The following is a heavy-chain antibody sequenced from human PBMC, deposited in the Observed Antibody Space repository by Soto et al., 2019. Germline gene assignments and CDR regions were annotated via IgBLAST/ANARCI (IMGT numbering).Heavy chain of an antibody. CDR2: IKSKTDGGTT. CDR3: TTDRCSGGSCFPHYYYGMDV. CDR1: GFTFSNAW. V-gene: IGHV3-15*01. D-gene: IGHD2-15*01. J-gene: IGHJ6*02. Sequence: EVQLVESGGGLVKPGGSLRLSCAASGFTFSNAWMSWVRQAPGKGLEWVGRIKSKTDGGTTDYAAPVKGRFTISRDDSKNTLYLQMNRLKTEDTAVYYCTTDRCSGGSCFPHYYYGMDVWGQGTTVTVSS.